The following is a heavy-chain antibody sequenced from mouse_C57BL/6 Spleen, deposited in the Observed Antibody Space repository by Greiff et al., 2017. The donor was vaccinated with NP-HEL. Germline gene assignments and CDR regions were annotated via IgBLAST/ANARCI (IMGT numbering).Heavy chain of an antibody. V-gene: IGHV5-16*01. CDR1: GLTFSDYY. J-gene: IGHJ2*01. CDR3: ARDRVLGGFDY. D-gene: IGHD4-1*01. Sequence: EVMLVESEGGLVQPGSSMKLSCTASGLTFSDYYMAWVRQVPEKGLEWVANINYDGSSTYYLDSLKSRFIISRDNAKNILYLQMSSLKSEDTATYYCARDRVLGGFDYWGQGTTLTVSS. CDR2: INYDGSST.